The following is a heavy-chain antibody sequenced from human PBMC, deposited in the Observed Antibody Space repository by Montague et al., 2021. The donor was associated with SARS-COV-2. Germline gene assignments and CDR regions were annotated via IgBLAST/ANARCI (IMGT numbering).Heavy chain of an antibody. CDR3: ARGRQHINMVVVVVTGGEYYFDF. CDR1: DGSFSDYS. D-gene: IGHD3-22*01. J-gene: IGHJ4*02. V-gene: IGHV4-34*01. CDR2: INHRGST. Sequence: SETLSLICAVYDGSFSDYSWTWIRQSPGKGLEWIGEINHRGSTNYNPSLKSRVTISVDTSKNQFSLKMTSVTAADTAVYYCARGRQHINMVVVVVTGGEYYFDFWGQGTLVAVSS.